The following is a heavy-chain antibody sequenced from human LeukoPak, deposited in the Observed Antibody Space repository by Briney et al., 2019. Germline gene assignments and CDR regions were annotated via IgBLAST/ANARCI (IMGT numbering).Heavy chain of an antibody. CDR1: GYTFTSYG. J-gene: IGHJ4*02. D-gene: IGHD2-8*01. Sequence: ASVKVSCKASGYTFTSYGISWVRQAPGQGLEWMGWISAYNGNTNYAQKLQGRVTMTTDTSTSTAYMELRSLRSDDTAVYYCARDRYCTNGVCYNVFGDCPDYWGQGTLVTVSS. CDR3: ARDRYCTNGVCYNVFGDCPDY. V-gene: IGHV1-18*01. CDR2: ISAYNGNT.